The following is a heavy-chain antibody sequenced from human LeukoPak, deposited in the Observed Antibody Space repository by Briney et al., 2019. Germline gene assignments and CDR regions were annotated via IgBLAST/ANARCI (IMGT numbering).Heavy chain of an antibody. CDR2: IYPGDSDT. J-gene: IGHJ4*02. CDR1: GYSFATEW. D-gene: IGHD3-10*01. Sequence: GESLKISCKGSGYSFATEWIGWVRQMPGKGLEWMGIIYPGDSDTRYSPSFQGQVTISADKSIRTAYLQWSSLKASDTAIYYCARLKGDYYGSGYLDYWGQGTLVTVSS. V-gene: IGHV5-51*01. CDR3: ARLKGDYYGSGYLDY.